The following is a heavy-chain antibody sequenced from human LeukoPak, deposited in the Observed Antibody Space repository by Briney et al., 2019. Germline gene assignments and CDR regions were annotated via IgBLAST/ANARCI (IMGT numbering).Heavy chain of an antibody. D-gene: IGHD1-26*01. CDR3: ATDQLIVGATGFDP. CDR1: GYTFTSDG. CDR2: SSGYNGNT. Sequence: ASVKVACKASGYTFTSDGISWVRQTPGQGLEWMGWSSGYNGNTNYAQKFQGRVTMTTDTSTTTAYMELRSLRSEDTAVYYCATDQLIVGATGFDPWGQGTLVTVSS. V-gene: IGHV1-18*01. J-gene: IGHJ5*02.